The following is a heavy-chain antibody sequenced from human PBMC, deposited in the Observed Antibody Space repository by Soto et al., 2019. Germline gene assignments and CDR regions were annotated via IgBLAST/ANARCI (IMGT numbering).Heavy chain of an antibody. CDR2: IKQDGSEK. CDR1: GFTFSSYW. D-gene: IGHD3-22*01. Sequence: PGGSLRLSCAASGFTFSSYWMSWVRQAPGKGLEWVANIKQDGSEKYYVDSVKGRFTISRDNAKNSLYLQMNSLRAEDTAVYYCARGSYYYDSSGYYYYIYYYYGMDVWGRGTTVTVSS. CDR3: ARGSYYYDSSGYYYYIYYYYGMDV. V-gene: IGHV3-7*05. J-gene: IGHJ6*02.